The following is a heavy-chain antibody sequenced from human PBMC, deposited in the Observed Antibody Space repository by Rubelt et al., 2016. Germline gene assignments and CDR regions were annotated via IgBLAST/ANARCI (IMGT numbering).Heavy chain of an antibody. D-gene: IGHD6-25*01. J-gene: IGHJ6*02. CDR3: ARSGPHYYYYGMDV. Sequence: QVQLVQSGAEVKKPGASVKVSCKASGYTFTGYYMHWVRQAPGQGLEWMGWINPNSGGTNYAQKFQGRVTMTRDTSISTAYMERGRLRSDDRAWYYCARSGPHYYYYGMDVWGQGTTVTVSS. CDR2: INPNSGGT. V-gene: IGHV1-2*02. CDR1: GYTFTGYY.